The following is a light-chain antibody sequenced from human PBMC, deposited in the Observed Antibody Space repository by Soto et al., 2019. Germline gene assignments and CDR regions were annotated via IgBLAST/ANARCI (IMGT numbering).Light chain of an antibody. CDR3: QSYDTSPSGYV. V-gene: IGLV1-40*01. CDR2: ANK. CDR1: SSNVGAGYD. J-gene: IGLJ1*01. Sequence: VLTQPPSVSGAPGQRVTISCTGSSSNVGAGYDVHWYQQVPGTAPKLLIYANKNRPAGVPDRFSASKSGTSASLAITGLQAEDEADYYCQSYDTSPSGYVLGNGTKVTVL.